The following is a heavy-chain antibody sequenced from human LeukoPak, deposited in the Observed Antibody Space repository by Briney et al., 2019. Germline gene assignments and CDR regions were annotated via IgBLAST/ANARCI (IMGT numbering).Heavy chain of an antibody. J-gene: IGHJ4*02. CDR3: AKSLYSGYDWEYFDY. CDR2: ISSSSNYI. V-gene: IGHV3-21*01. D-gene: IGHD5-12*01. CDR1: GFTFSSYT. Sequence: GGSLRLSCAASGFTFSSYTMNWVRQAPGKGLEWVSSISSSSNYIYYADSVKGRLTISRDDAKNSLYLQMNSLRAEDTAVYYCAKSLYSGYDWEYFDYWGQGTVVTVSS.